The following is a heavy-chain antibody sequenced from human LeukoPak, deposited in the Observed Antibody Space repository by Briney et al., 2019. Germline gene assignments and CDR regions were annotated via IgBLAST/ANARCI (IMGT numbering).Heavy chain of an antibody. D-gene: IGHD3-10*01. J-gene: IGHJ4*02. V-gene: IGHV3-48*03. CDR2: ISSSGSTI. CDR1: GFTFSSYE. Sequence: GGSLRLSCAASGFTFSSYEMNWVRQAPGKGLEWVSYISSSGSTIYYADSVKGRFTISRDNAKNSLYLQMNSLRAEDTAVYYCARDPGRFGEFDYWGQGTLVTVSS. CDR3: ARDPGRFGEFDY.